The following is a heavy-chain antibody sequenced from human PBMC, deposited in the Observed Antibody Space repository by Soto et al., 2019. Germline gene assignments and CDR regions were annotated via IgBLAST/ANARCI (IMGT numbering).Heavy chain of an antibody. D-gene: IGHD2-2*01. J-gene: IGHJ4*02. V-gene: IGHV4-34*01. CDR3: ARGRRLWGSRVPAAKDRRYYFDY. Sequence: SEPLSLTCXVYGGSCSGYYWSWIRQPPGKGLEWIGEIDHSGSTNYNPSLKSRVTISVDTSKNQFSLKLSSVTAADTAVYYCARGRRLWGSRVPAAKDRRYYFDYWGQGTLVTVSS. CDR2: IDHSGST. CDR1: GGSCSGYY.